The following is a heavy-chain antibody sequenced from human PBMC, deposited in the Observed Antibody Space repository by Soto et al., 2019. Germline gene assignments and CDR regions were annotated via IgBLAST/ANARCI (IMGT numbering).Heavy chain of an antibody. D-gene: IGHD2-2*01. J-gene: IGHJ6*03. CDR1: GGSISSYY. CDR2: IYYGGST. Sequence: SETLSLTCTVSGGSISSYYWSWIRQPPGKGLEWIGYIYYGGSTNYNPSLKSRVTISVDTSKKYFSLKLNSVTAADTAVYFCARRYYHYYYMDVWGKGTTVTVSS. CDR3: ARRYYHYYYMDV. V-gene: IGHV4-59*08.